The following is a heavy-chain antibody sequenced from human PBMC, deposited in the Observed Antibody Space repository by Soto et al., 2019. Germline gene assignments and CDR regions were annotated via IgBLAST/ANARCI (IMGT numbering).Heavy chain of an antibody. Sequence: QVQLVQSGAEEKKPGASVKVSCKASGYTFTSYAMHWVRQAPGQRLEWMGWINAGNGNTKYSQKFQGRVTITGDTSASTAYMELSSLRSEDTAVYYCATSIVVVTALDYWGQGTLVTVSS. CDR1: GYTFTSYA. CDR3: ATSIVVVTALDY. CDR2: INAGNGNT. J-gene: IGHJ4*02. V-gene: IGHV1-3*05. D-gene: IGHD2-21*02.